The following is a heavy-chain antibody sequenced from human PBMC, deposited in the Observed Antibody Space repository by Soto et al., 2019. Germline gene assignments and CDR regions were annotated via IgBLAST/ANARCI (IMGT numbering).Heavy chain of an antibody. CDR3: AKDSLRIHDFWSGTGNWFDP. CDR2: ISGSAGST. J-gene: IGHJ5*02. Sequence: EVQLLESGGGLVQPGGSLRLSCAASGFTFPSYGMTWVRQSPGKGLEWVSSISGSAGSTYYADFVKGRFTISRDNSKNTVYLQMNSLRAEDTAVYYCAKDSLRIHDFWSGTGNWFDPWGQGTLVTVSS. CDR1: GFTFPSYG. D-gene: IGHD3-3*01. V-gene: IGHV3-23*01.